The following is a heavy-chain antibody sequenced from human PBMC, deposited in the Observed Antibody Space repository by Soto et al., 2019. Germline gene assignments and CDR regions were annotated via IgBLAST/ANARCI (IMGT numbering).Heavy chain of an antibody. CDR2: FYYSGST. D-gene: IGHD4-17*01. Sequence: RQPPGKGLEWIGTFYYSGSTYYNPSLKSRVTISVDTSKNQFSLKLSSVTAADTAVYYCARIYGGYYFDYWGQGTLVTVSS. V-gene: IGHV4-39*01. CDR3: ARIYGGYYFDY. J-gene: IGHJ4*02.